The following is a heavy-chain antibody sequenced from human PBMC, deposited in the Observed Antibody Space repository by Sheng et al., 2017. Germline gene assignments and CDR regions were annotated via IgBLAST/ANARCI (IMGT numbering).Heavy chain of an antibody. CDR3: ASGRLVVPAAISVNWFDP. V-gene: IGHV4-39*07. D-gene: IGHD2-2*01. CDR1: GGSISSSSYY. CDR2: IYYSGST. J-gene: IGHJ5*02. Sequence: QLQLQESGPGLVKPSETLSLTCTVSGGSISSSSYYWGWIRQPPGKGLEWIGSIYYSGSTYYNPSLKSRVTISVDTSKNQFSLKLSSVTAADTAVYYCASGRLVVPAAISVNWFDPWGQGTLVTVSS.